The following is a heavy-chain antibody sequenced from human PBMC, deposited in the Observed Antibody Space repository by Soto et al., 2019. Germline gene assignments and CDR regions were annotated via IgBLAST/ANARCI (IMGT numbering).Heavy chain of an antibody. V-gene: IGHV1-2*02. Sequence: QVQLVQSGAEVKKPGASVKVSCKASGYTFTGYYMHWVRQAPGQGLEWMGWINPNSGGTNYAQKLQGRVTMTRDTSISTAYMELSRLRSDDTAVYYCARASGYSYGRVQFDYWGQGTLVTVSS. CDR3: ARASGYSYGRVQFDY. D-gene: IGHD5-18*01. CDR1: GYTFTGYY. J-gene: IGHJ4*02. CDR2: INPNSGGT.